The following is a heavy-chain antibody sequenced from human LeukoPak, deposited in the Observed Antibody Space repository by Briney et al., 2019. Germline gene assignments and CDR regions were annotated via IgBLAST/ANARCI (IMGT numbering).Heavy chain of an antibody. J-gene: IGHJ4*02. CDR2: IVVGSGNT. V-gene: IGHV1-58*01. CDR1: GFTFTSSA. Sequence: SVKVSCKTSGFTFTSSAVQWVRHARGQRLEWIGWIVVGSGNTNYAQKFQERVTITRDKSTSTAYMELSSLRSEDTAVYYCAARNAYGDYTLYFDYWGQGTLVTVSS. CDR3: AARNAYGDYTLYFDY. D-gene: IGHD4-17*01.